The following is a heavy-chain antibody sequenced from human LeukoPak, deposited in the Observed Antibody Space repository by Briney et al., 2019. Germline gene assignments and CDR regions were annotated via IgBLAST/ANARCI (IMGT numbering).Heavy chain of an antibody. CDR3: AIAYSSLGYFDY. V-gene: IGHV3-23*01. D-gene: IGHD6-13*01. J-gene: IGHJ4*02. CDR2: ISGSGGST. Sequence: GGSLRLSCAASGFTFSSYAMSWVRQAPGEGLEWVSAISGSGGSTYYADSVKSRFTISRDNSKNTLYLQMNSLRAEDTAVYYCAIAYSSLGYFDYWGQGTLVTVSS. CDR1: GFTFSSYA.